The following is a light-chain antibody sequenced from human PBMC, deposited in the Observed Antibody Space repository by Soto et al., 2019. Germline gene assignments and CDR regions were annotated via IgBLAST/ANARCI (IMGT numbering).Light chain of an antibody. CDR3: CSSAPESTYV. V-gene: IGLV2-23*01. J-gene: IGLJ1*01. CDR1: SSDVGAYNS. Sequence: QSALAQPGSVSGSPGQSITISCTGTSSDVGAYNSVSWYQQHPHRAPQVIIYKGTQRPSGVSNRFSGSTSGNAASLTISALQADDDADYFCCSSAPESTYVFGTGTKLTVL. CDR2: KGT.